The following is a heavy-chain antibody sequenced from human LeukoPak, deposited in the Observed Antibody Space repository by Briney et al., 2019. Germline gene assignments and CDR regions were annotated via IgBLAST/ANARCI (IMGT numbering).Heavy chain of an antibody. CDR2: IIPIFGTA. CDR3: ARVPHDCTSTSCYSY. CDR1: GGTFSSYA. V-gene: IGHV1-69*05. Sequence: ASVKASCKASGGTFSSYAIGWVRQAPGQGLEWMGGIIPIFGTANYAQKFQGRVTITTDESTSTAYMELSSLRSEDTAVYYCARVPHDCTSTSCYSYWGQGTLVTVSS. J-gene: IGHJ4*02. D-gene: IGHD2-2*02.